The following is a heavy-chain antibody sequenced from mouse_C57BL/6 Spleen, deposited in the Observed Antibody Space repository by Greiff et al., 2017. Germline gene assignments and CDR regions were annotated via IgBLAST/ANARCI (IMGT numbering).Heavy chain of an antibody. J-gene: IGHJ4*01. CDR2: IYPGSGST. CDR1: GYTFTSYW. Sequence: VQLQQPGAELVKPGASVKMSCKASGYTFTSYWITWVKQRPGPGLEWIGDIYPGSGSTNYNEKFKSKATLTVDTSSSTAYMQLSSLTSEDSAVYYCARDSIVAYYYAMDYWGQGTSVTVSS. V-gene: IGHV1-55*01. CDR3: ARDSIVAYYYAMDY. D-gene: IGHD1-1*01.